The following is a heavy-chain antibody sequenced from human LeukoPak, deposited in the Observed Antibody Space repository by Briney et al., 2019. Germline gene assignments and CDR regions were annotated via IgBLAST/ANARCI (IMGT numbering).Heavy chain of an antibody. CDR1: GFSLSTSGMC. D-gene: IGHD6-13*01. CDR3: ARMPGIAAAGTFYYYYMDV. V-gene: IGHV2-70*11. CDR2: IDWDDDK. J-gene: IGHJ6*03. Sequence: GSGPTLVNPTQTLTLTCTFSGFSLSTSGMCVSWIRQPPGEALEWLARIDWDDDKYYSTSLKTRLTISKDTSKNQVVLTMTNMDPVDTATYYCARMPGIAAAGTFYYYYMDVWGKGTTVTVSS.